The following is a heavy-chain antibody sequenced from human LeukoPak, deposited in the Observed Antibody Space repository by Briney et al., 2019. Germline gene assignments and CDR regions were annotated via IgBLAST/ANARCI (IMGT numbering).Heavy chain of an antibody. Sequence: GASVKVSCTASGYTFTGYYMHWVRQATGQGLEWMGWMNPNSGNTGYAQKFQGRVTMTRNISISTAYMELSSLRSEGTAVYYCARLPGIAAAADDYWGQGTLVTVSS. CDR2: MNPNSGNT. CDR1: GYTFTGYY. J-gene: IGHJ4*02. CDR3: ARLPGIAAAADDY. D-gene: IGHD6-13*01. V-gene: IGHV1-8*02.